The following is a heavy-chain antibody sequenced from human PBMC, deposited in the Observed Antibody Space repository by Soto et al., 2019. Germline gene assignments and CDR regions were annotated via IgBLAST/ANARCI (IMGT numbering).Heavy chain of an antibody. J-gene: IGHJ4*02. D-gene: IGHD2-15*01. V-gene: IGHV3-30-3*01. CDR2: ISYDGSNK. CDR1: GFTFSSYA. Sequence: QVPLVESGGGVVQPGRSLRLSCAASGFTFSSYAMHWVRQAPGKGLEWVAVISYDGSNKYYADSVKGRFTISRDNSKNTLYVQMNSLRAEDTAVYYCARELGYCSGGSCLDYWGQGTLVTVSS. CDR3: ARELGYCSGGSCLDY.